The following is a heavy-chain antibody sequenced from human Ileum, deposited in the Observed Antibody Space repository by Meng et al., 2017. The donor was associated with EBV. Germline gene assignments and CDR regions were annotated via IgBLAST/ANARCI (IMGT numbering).Heavy chain of an antibody. CDR2: IYQSGNT. V-gene: IGHV4-4*02. D-gene: IGHD4-11*01. J-gene: IGHJ4*02. CDR3: AKANDYSLNS. CDR1: GGSISSSHW. Sequence: QGTRKGPGPGLVKPSGTRSVTCTVSGGSISSSHWWSWVRQSPEKGLEWIGEIYQSGNTNYNPSLKSRVTISLDTFNNQFFLRLTSLTAADTAVYYCAKANDYSLNSWGQGTLVTVSS.